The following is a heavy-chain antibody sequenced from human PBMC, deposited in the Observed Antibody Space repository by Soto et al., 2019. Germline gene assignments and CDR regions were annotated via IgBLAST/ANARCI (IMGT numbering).Heavy chain of an antibody. CDR1: GGSISSYY. CDR3: ARGYQLPTSFDY. J-gene: IGHJ4*02. CDR2: IYYSGST. Sequence: PSETLSLTCTVSGGSISSYYWSWIRQPPGKGLEWIGYIYYSGSTNYNPSLKSRVTISVDTSKNQFSLKLSSVTAAGTAVYYCARGYQLPTSFDYWGQGTLVTVSS. D-gene: IGHD2-2*01. V-gene: IGHV4-59*01.